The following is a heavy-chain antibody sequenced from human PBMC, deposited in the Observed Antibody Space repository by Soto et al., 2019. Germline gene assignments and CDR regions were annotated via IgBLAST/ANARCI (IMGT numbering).Heavy chain of an antibody. J-gene: IGHJ4*02. V-gene: IGHV3-74*01. D-gene: IGHD1-26*01. Sequence: EVQLVESGGGLVQPGGSLRLSCAASGFTFSSYWMHWVRQAPGKGLVWVSHINSDGSSTSYADSVKGRFTITRDNAKNTMYLQMNSLRAEDTAVYYCARGEHAAHGHGDYWGQGTLVTVSS. CDR3: ARGEHAAHGHGDY. CDR2: INSDGSST. CDR1: GFTFSSYW.